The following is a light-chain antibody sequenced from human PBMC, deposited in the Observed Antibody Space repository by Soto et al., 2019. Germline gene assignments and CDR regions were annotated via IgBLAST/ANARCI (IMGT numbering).Light chain of an antibody. J-gene: IGKJ1*01. CDR3: QQVSGYPWT. CDR1: QAISTY. CDR2: GAS. Sequence: DIQLTQSPSFLSASVGDRVTITCRASQAISTYLAWYQQEPGKAPNLLIYGASTLQSGFPSRFSGRGSGTEFTLTISSLQPEDFATYYCQQVSGYPWTFGQGTKVDVK. V-gene: IGKV1-9*01.